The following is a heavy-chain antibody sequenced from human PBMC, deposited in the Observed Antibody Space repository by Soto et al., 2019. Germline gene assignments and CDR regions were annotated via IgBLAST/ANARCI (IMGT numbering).Heavy chain of an antibody. CDR2: IVPSDSYT. V-gene: IGHV5-10-1*01. CDR3: AIYQLRSTNWFDP. Sequence: GESLKLSCKGSGDIFNSYWIAWVRQMPGKGLEWMGRIVPSDSYTVYSPSFQGHVTISADKFINTAYLQWSSLKASDTAIYYCAIYQLRSTNWFDPWGQGTLVTVSS. J-gene: IGHJ5*02. D-gene: IGHD2-2*01. CDR1: GDIFNSYW.